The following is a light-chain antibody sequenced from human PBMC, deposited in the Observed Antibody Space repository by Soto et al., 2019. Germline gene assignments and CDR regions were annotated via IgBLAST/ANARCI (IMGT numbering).Light chain of an antibody. J-gene: IGKJ2*01. Sequence: EIVMTQSPATLSVSPGERASLSCMASQSVVSNLAWYQQTAGQAPRLLIYGASTRATGIPARFSGSGSGTEFPLTISILQSEDFAVYSCQQYTNWPYTCGQGTKLEIK. V-gene: IGKV3-15*01. CDR3: QQYTNWPYT. CDR2: GAS. CDR1: QSVVSN.